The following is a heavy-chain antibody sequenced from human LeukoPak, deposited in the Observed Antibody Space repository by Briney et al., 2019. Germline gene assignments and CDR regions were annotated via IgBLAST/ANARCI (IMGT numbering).Heavy chain of an antibody. D-gene: IGHD5-24*01. J-gene: IGHJ4*02. CDR2: VYYSGTT. Sequence: SETLSLTCSVSGDSISLSFYYWGWIRQPPGKALEWIGSVYYSGTTSYNPSLKSRVTISVDMSKNQFSLKLSSVTAADTAVYYCASGGPQLGYWGQGTLVTVSS. CDR3: ASGGPQLGY. CDR1: GDSISLSFYY. V-gene: IGHV4-39*01.